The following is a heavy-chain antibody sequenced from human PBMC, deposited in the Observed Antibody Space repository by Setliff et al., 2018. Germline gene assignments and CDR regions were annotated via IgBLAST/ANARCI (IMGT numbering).Heavy chain of an antibody. CDR3: ARDVFSGPGSLLESFD. D-gene: IGHD3-3*02. CDR1: GGTFNSYA. V-gene: IGHV1-69*05. J-gene: IGHJ4*02. Sequence: GASVKVSCKASGGTFNSYAISWVRQAPGQGLEWMGGIIPIFGSANYARKFQGRVTLTTDTSTGTAYMELRSLTFDDTAVYYCARDVFSGPGSLLESFDWGQGTLVTVSS. CDR2: IIPIFGSA.